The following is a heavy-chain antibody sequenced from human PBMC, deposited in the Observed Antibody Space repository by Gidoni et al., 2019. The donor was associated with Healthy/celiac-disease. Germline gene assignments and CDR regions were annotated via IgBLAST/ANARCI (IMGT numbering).Heavy chain of an antibody. Sequence: QVQLQESGPGLVKPSETLSLTCTVSGGSISSYYWSWIRQPPGKGLEWIGYIYYSGSTNYNPSLKSRVTISVDTSKNQFSLKLSSVTAADTAVYYCARHNKQQLVRPLYYYYGMDVWGQGTTVTVSS. CDR1: GGSISSYY. V-gene: IGHV4-59*08. D-gene: IGHD6-13*01. J-gene: IGHJ6*02. CDR3: ARHNKQQLVRPLYYYYGMDV. CDR2: IYYSGST.